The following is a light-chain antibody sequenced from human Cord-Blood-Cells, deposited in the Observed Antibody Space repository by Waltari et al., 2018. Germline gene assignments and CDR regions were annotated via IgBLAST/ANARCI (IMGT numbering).Light chain of an antibody. J-gene: IGLJ3*02. CDR1: SSDVGGYNY. CDR3: SSYTSSSTRV. Sequence: QYALTQPASVSGSPGQSITLSCTGTSSDVGGYNYVSWYQQHPGKAPELMIYDVSKRPSGVSNRFSGSKSGNTASLTISGLQAEDEADYYCSSYTSSSTRVFGGGTKLTVL. CDR2: DVS. V-gene: IGLV2-14*01.